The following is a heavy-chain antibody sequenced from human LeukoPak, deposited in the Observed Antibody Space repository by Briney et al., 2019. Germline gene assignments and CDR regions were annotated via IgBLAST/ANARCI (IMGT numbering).Heavy chain of an antibody. Sequence: SETLSLTCTVSGGSISGFYWSWIRQPPGKGLEWIGYIYYSGDSNYNPSLKSRVTMSLDTSKNQLSLRLSSVTAAGTAVYYCARSPPIFGDYPPPLFDYWGQGTLVTVSS. D-gene: IGHD4-17*01. CDR1: GGSISGFY. V-gene: IGHV4-59*01. CDR2: IYYSGDS. J-gene: IGHJ4*02. CDR3: ARSPPIFGDYPPPLFDY.